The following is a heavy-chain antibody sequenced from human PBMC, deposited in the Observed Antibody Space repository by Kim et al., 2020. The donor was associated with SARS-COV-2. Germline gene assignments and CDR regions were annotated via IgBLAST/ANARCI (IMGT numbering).Heavy chain of an antibody. CDR3: AKRTPNYFDY. Sequence: STYYADSLKGRFTISRDNSKNTLYLQMSSLRADDTAVYYCAKRTPNYFDYWGQGTLVTVSS. CDR2: ST. J-gene: IGHJ4*02. V-gene: IGHV3-23*01.